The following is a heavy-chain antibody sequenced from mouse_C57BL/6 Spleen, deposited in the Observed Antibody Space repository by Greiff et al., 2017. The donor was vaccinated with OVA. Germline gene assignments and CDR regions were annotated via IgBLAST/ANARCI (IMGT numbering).Heavy chain of an antibody. D-gene: IGHD2-3*01. CDR3: ARWDGYYGSKCDY. J-gene: IGHJ2*01. V-gene: IGHV1-64*01. CDR1: GYTFTSYW. CDR2: IHPNSGST. Sequence: VQLQQPGAELVKPGASVKLSCKASGYTFTSYWMHWVKQRPGQGLEWIGMIHPNSGSTNYNEKFKSKATLTVDKSSSTAYMQLSSLTSEDSAVYYCARWDGYYGSKCDYWGKGTTRTVSS.